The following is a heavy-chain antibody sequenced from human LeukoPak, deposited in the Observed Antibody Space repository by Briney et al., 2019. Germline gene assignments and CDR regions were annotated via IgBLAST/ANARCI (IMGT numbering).Heavy chain of an antibody. CDR2: ISTYDDNI. J-gene: IGHJ4*02. Sequence: GASVKVSCKASGYTFTTYGLSWVRQAPGQGLEWLGWISTYDDNIKYAQSLQGRLTLTIDTSTSTAYMELRSLTSDDTAVYYCARDFTVYYFDCWGQGTLVTVSS. CDR1: GYTFTTYG. V-gene: IGHV1-18*01. D-gene: IGHD3-3*01. CDR3: ARDFTVYYFDC.